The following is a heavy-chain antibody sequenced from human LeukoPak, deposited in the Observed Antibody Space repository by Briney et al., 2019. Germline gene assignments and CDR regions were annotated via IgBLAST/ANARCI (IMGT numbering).Heavy chain of an antibody. J-gene: IGHJ2*01. CDR2: IWYDGSNK. D-gene: IGHD6-13*01. CDR3: ARGSIAAGPRPKSSYWYFDL. Sequence: GGSLRLSCAASGFTFSSYGMHWVRQAPGKGLEWVAVIWYDGSNKYYADSVKGRFTISRDNSKNTLYLQMNSLRAEDTAVYYCARGSIAAGPRPKSSYWYFDLWGRGTLVTVSS. CDR1: GFTFSSYG. V-gene: IGHV3-33*01.